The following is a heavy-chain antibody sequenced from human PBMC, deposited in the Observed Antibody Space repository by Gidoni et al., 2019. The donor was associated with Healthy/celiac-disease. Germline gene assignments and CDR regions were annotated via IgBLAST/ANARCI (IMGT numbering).Heavy chain of an antibody. V-gene: IGHV5-51*01. J-gene: IGHJ5*02. Sequence: VQLVQSGAEVKKPGESLKISCKGSGYSFPSYWIGWVRQMPGKGLEWMGIIYPGDSDTRYSPSFQGQVTISADKSISTAYLQWSSLKASDTAMYYCARQVSSSWYWRWFDPWGQGTLVTVSS. CDR2: IYPGDSDT. CDR3: ARQVSSSWYWRWFDP. D-gene: IGHD6-13*01. CDR1: GYSFPSYW.